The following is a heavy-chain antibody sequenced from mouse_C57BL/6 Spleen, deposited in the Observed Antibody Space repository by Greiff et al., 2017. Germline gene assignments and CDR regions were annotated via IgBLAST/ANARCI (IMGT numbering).Heavy chain of an antibody. CDR3: ARKRDYGNYFDY. J-gene: IGHJ2*01. Sequence: VQLQQPGTELVKPGASVKLSCKASGYTFTSYWMHWVKQRPGQGLEWIGNINPSNVGTNYNEKFKSKATLAVDKSSSTAYMQLTSLTSEDSAVYYCARKRDYGNYFDYCGQGATLTVSS. CDR1: GYTFTSYW. V-gene: IGHV1-53*01. CDR2: INPSNVGT. D-gene: IGHD2-1*01.